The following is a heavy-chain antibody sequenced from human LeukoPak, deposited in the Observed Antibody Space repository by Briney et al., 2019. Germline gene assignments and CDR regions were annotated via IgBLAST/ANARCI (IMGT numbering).Heavy chain of an antibody. D-gene: IGHD3-22*01. V-gene: IGHV1-2*02. J-gene: IGHJ4*02. CDR3: AMTWYYYDSSGSPRFDY. CDR1: GYTFTSYN. Sequence: ASVKISCKTSGYTFTSYNLHWVRQAPGQRLEWMGWINPNSGGTNYAQKFQGRVTMTRDTSISTAYMELSRLRSDDTAVYYCAMTWYYYDSSGSPRFDYWGQGTLVTVSS. CDR2: INPNSGGT.